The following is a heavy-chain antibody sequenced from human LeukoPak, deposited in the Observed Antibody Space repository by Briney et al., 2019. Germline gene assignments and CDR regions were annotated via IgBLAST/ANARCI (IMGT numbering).Heavy chain of an antibody. V-gene: IGHV3-30-3*01. CDR3: ARPIYCTTTSCSYGLDH. CDR1: GFTFSSYA. CDR2: MSYDGSNK. J-gene: IGHJ4*02. Sequence: GGSLRLSCAVSGFTFSSYAMHWVRQAPGKGLEWVAVMSYDGSNKYYADSVKGRFTVSRDNSENTLYLQMNSLRDEDTAVYYCARPIYCTTTSCSYGLDHWGQGTLVTVSS. D-gene: IGHD2-2*01.